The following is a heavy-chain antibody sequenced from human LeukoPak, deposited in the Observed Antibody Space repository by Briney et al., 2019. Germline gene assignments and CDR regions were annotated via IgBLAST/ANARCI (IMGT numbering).Heavy chain of an antibody. J-gene: IGHJ5*02. CDR3: AKDIAARGGNWFDP. V-gene: IGHV3-21*04. CDR1: GFTFSSYS. D-gene: IGHD6-6*01. CDR2: ISSSSSYI. Sequence: PVGSLRLSCAASGFTFSSYSMNWVRQAPGKGLEWVSSISSSSSYIYYADSVKGRFTISRDNAKNSLYLQMNSLRAEDTALYYCAKDIAARGGNWFDPWGQGTLVTASS.